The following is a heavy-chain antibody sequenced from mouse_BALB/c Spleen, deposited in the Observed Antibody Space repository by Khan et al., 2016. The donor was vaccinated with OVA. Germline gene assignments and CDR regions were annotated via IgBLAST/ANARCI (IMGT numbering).Heavy chain of an antibody. D-gene: IGHD1-1*01. CDR3: APVGRYYVSFVH. CDR1: GYTFTSYV. V-gene: IGHV1S136*01. J-gene: IGHJ3*01. CDR2: IYPFNDAP. Sequence: EVKLVESGPEVVKPGASVKMSCKASGYTFTSYVMHWVKQKPGQGLEWIGYIYPFNDAPKFNEKFNGKATLTSDKSSSTAYMELSNLPSEDSAVYYCAPVGRYYVSFVHWGQGTLVTVSA.